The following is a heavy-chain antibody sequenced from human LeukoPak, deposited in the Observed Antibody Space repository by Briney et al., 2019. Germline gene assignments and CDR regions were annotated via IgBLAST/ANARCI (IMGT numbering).Heavy chain of an antibody. CDR3: AMARSEYHYGMDV. Sequence: SQTLSLTCAISGDSVSSISVAWNWIRQSPSRGLEWLGRTYYRSKWYNEYAVSVKGRININPDPSKNQFSLQLNSVTPEDTAVYYCAMARSEYHYGMDVWGQGATVTVSS. V-gene: IGHV6-1*01. J-gene: IGHJ6*02. CDR1: GDSVSSISVA. D-gene: IGHD5-24*01. CDR2: TYYRSKWYN.